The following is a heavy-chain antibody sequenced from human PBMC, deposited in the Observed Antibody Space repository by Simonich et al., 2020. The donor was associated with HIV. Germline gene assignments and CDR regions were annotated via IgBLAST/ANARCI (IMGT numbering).Heavy chain of an antibody. Sequence: EVQLVQSGAEVKKPGATVKISCKVSGYTFTDYYIHRVQQAPGEGLEWMGLINPEDAKKIYARKFQGRVTITANTSTDTAYMELSSLRSEDTAVYYCATKRGNLVGADAFDIWGQGTMVTVSS. V-gene: IGHV1-69-2*01. D-gene: IGHD1-26*01. J-gene: IGHJ3*02. CDR1: GYTFTDYY. CDR2: INPEDAKK. CDR3: ATKRGNLVGADAFDI.